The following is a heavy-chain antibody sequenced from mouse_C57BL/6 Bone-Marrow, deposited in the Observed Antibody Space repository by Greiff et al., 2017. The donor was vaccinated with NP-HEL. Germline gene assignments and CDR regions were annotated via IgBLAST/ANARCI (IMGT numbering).Heavy chain of an antibody. D-gene: IGHD2-4*01. Sequence: VKLQESGAELVRPGTSVKMSCKASGYTFTNYWIGWAKQRPGHGLEWIGDIYPGGGYTNYNEKFKGKATLTADKSSSTAYMQFSSLTSEDSAIYYCARKGYDYPFAYWGQGTLVTVSA. J-gene: IGHJ3*01. V-gene: IGHV1-63*01. CDR3: ARKGYDYPFAY. CDR1: GYTFTNYW. CDR2: IYPGGGYT.